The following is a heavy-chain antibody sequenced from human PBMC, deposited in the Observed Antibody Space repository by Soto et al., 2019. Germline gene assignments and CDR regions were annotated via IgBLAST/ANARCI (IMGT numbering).Heavy chain of an antibody. J-gene: IGHJ6*02. CDR1: RDSVISYY. CDR3: ARHGYYGSGPFLDV. CDR2: IYYSEGT. Sequence: SETLSLTCSVSRDSVISYYWSWVRKTTGTRLEGLGYIYYSEGTNYNPSLKSRVTMSVDTSKNQFSLKLSSVTAADTAVYYCARHGYYGSGPFLDVWGQGTTVT. D-gene: IGHD3-10*01. V-gene: IGHV4-59*08.